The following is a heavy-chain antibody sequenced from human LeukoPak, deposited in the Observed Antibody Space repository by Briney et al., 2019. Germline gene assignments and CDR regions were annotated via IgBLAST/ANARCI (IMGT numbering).Heavy chain of an antibody. V-gene: IGHV3-30-3*01. J-gene: IGHJ4*02. D-gene: IGHD1-14*01. Sequence: GGSLRLSCAASGFTFNKYAIHWVRQAPGKGLEWVSVISYDGNSTYYADSVRGRFTISRDNSKNSLYLQVNGLRPEDTAVYYCARGKTATTSLNYWGQGTLVTVSS. CDR2: ISYDGNST. CDR3: ARGKTATTSLNY. CDR1: GFTFNKYA.